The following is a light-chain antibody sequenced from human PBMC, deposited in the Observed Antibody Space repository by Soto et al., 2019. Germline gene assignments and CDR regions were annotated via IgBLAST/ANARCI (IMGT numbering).Light chain of an antibody. CDR1: QDIRRY. V-gene: IGKV1-39*01. Sequence: DIELTQSPTFLSASAGDRVSITCRASQDIRRYLVWYQQKPGKAPNLLVYDASSLQTGVPSRFSGSGSGTDCTLTISSLQPEDFSTYYCQQSYSNPITFGQGTRLEIK. CDR2: DAS. J-gene: IGKJ5*01. CDR3: QQSYSNPIT.